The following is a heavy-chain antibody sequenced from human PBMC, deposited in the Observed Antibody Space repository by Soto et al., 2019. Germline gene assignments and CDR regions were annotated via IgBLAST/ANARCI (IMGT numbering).Heavy chain of an antibody. V-gene: IGHV2-26*01. D-gene: IGHD3-16*01. CDR3: ARTEDGGRILTPAGWFDA. CDR1: GFSLSNGRRG. Sequence: QVTLKESGPVLVQPPETLTLTCTVSGFSLSNGRRGVSWIRQPPGKALEWLAHIFSNDEKRFNTSLKSRLRHSKNTPKRQVVPNMTNMDPVDTAPYYWARTEDGGRILTPAGWFDAWGQGTRVSVSS. CDR2: IFSNDEK. J-gene: IGHJ5*02.